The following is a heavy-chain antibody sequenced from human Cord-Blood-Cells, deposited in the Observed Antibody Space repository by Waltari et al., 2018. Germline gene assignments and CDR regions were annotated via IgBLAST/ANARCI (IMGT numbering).Heavy chain of an antibody. D-gene: IGHD3-3*01. CDR3: ATDRSLWSGYYTGNYYYGMDV. CDR1: GSTFPDLS. Sequence: QVQLVQSGAEVQKPGASVTVSCKVSGSTFPDLSMHWVRQAPGKGREWMGCFYPEDGETIYAQKFQGRVTMTEDTSTDTAYMELSSLRSEDTAVYYCATDRSLWSGYYTGNYYYGMDVWGQGTTVTVSS. V-gene: IGHV1-24*01. CDR2: FYPEDGET. J-gene: IGHJ6*02.